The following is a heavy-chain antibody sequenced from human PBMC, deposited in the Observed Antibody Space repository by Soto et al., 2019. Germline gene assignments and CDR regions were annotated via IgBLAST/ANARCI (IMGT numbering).Heavy chain of an antibody. CDR1: GYTFTSYG. CDR3: AREAYYYGSGSYSPWGTGPEY. Sequence: QVQLVQSGAEVKKPGASVKVSCKASGYTFTSYGISWVRQAPGQGLEWMGWISAYNGNTNYAQKLQGRVTMTTDTSTSTAYRELRSLRSDDTAVYYCAREAYYYGSGSYSPWGTGPEYWGQGTLVTVSS. J-gene: IGHJ4*02. D-gene: IGHD3-10*01. CDR2: ISAYNGNT. V-gene: IGHV1-18*01.